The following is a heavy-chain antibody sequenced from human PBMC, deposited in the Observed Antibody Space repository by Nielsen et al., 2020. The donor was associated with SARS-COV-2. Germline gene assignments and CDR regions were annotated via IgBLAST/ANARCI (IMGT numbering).Heavy chain of an antibody. J-gene: IGHJ6*03. CDR3: ARARGAYGDYYYYYYTDV. CDR2: TYYRSKWYN. CDR1: GDSVSSSSAA. Sequence: SQTLSLTCAISGDSVSSSSAAWNWIRQSPLRGLEWLGRTYYRSKWYNDYAVSVKSRITINPDTSKNQFSLHLNSVTPEDTAVYYCARARGAYGDYYYYYYTDVWGKGTTVTVSS. D-gene: IGHD4-17*01. V-gene: IGHV6-1*01.